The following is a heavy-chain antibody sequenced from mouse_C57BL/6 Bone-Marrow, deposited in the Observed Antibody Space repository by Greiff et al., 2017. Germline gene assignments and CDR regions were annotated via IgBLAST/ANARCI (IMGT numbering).Heavy chain of an antibody. CDR1: GFTFSSYA. CDR3: TRGTTVYYYAMDY. J-gene: IGHJ4*01. V-gene: IGHV5-9-1*02. D-gene: IGHD1-1*01. CDR2: ISSGGDYI. Sequence: EVMLVESGEGLVKPGGSLKLSCAASGFTFSSYAMSWVRQTPEKRLEWVAYISSGGDYIYYADTVKGRFTISRDNARNTLYLQMSSLKSEDTAMYYCTRGTTVYYYAMDYWGQGTSVTVSS.